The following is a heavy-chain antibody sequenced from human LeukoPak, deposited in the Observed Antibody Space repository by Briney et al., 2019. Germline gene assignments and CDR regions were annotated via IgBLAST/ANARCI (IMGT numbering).Heavy chain of an antibody. J-gene: IGHJ6*02. Sequence: SETLSLTCTVSGGSISSYYWSWIRQPPGKGLEWIGYIYYSGSTNYNPSLKSRVTISVDTSKNQFSLKLSSVTAADTAVYYCARVPRTYDFWSENYYYYGMDVWGQGTTVTVSS. V-gene: IGHV4-59*12. CDR1: GGSISSYY. D-gene: IGHD3-3*01. CDR3: ARVPRTYDFWSENYYYYGMDV. CDR2: IYYSGST.